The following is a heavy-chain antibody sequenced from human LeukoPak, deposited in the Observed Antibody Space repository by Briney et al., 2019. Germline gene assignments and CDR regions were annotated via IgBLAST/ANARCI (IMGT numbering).Heavy chain of an antibody. CDR1: SGSINSYY. CDR2: IYYSGST. CDR3: ARVGVGSSGWRAYFDY. V-gene: IGHV4-59*01. Sequence: PSETLSLTCTVSSGSINSYYWSWIRQPPGKGLEWIGYIYYSGSTNYNPSLKSRVTISVDTSKNQFSLKLSSVTAADTAVYYCARVGVGSSGWRAYFDYWGQGTLVTVSS. D-gene: IGHD6-19*01. J-gene: IGHJ4*02.